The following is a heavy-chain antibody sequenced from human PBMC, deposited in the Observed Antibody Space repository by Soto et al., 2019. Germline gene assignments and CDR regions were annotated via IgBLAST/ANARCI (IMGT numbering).Heavy chain of an antibody. CDR2: ISGSGGST. CDR1: VFTFSSYA. J-gene: IGHJ4*02. CDR3: AGDWSSGWSFDY. Sequence: PGGSLRLSCAASVFTFSSYAMSWLRQAPGKGLEWVSAISGSGGSTYYADSVKGRFTISRDNSKNTLYLQMNSLRAEDTAVYYCAGDWSSGWSFDYWGQGTLVTVTS. D-gene: IGHD6-19*01. V-gene: IGHV3-23*01.